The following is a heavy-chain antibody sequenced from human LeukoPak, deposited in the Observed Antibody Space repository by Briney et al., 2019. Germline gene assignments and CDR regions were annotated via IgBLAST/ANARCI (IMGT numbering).Heavy chain of an antibody. CDR1: GFTFDDYA. CDR2: ISGDGGST. V-gene: IGHV3-43*02. CDR3: ATYCSGGSCRRHDAFDI. D-gene: IGHD2-15*01. Sequence: GGSLRLSCAAAGFTFDDYAMHWVRHAPGKGLEWVSLISGDGGSTYYADSVKGRFTISRDNSKNSLYLQMNSLRTEDTALYYCATYCSGGSCRRHDAFDIWGQGTMVTVSS. J-gene: IGHJ3*02.